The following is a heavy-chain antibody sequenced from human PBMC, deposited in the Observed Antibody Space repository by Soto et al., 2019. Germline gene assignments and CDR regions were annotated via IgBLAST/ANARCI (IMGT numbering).Heavy chain of an antibody. D-gene: IGHD2-8*02. V-gene: IGHV3-30*18. CDR1: GFTFRSCA. J-gene: IGHJ4*02. CDR3: VKDRSDTWSFDY. CDR2: VTHDGSLY. Sequence: PGGSLRLSCVASGFTFRSCAMHWVRQVPGKGLEWLAVVTHDGSLYPYADSVKGRFSISRDNSRKTLYLQMNSLRPEDTAVYYCVKDRSDTWSFDYWGQGTLVTVSS.